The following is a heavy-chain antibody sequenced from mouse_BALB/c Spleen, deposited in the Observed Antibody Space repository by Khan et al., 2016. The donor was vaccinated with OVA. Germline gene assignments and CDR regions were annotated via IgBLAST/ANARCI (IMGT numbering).Heavy chain of an antibody. V-gene: IGHV1-7*01. CDR3: ARDRIDY. J-gene: IGHJ2*01. CDR1: GYTFTSYW. Sequence: QVQLKQSGAELAKPGASVKMSCKASGYTFTSYWMHWVKQRPGQGLEWIGYINPTSGYTDYNEKLKDKATLSADKSSSTAYMQLSSLTSEDSAVYYSARDRIDYWGQGTTLTVSS. CDR2: INPTSGYT.